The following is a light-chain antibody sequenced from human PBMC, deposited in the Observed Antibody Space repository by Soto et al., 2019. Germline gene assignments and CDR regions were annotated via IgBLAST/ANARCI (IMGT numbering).Light chain of an antibody. CDR3: GTWDSSLSAYV. CDR1: SSNIGNTY. Sequence: QSVLTQPPSVSAAPGQKVTISCSGSSSNIGNTYVSWYQQLPGTAPKLLIYENNKRPSGIPDRFSGSKSGTSATLGITGRQTGDEADYYCGTWDSSLSAYVFGTGTKVT. J-gene: IGLJ1*01. CDR2: ENN. V-gene: IGLV1-51*02.